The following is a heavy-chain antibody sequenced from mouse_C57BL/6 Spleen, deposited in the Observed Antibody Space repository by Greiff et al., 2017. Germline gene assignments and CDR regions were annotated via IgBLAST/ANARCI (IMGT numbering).Heavy chain of an antibody. D-gene: IGHD3-2*02. CDR3: AMKQLRLRNDARDY. V-gene: IGHV5-17*01. Sequence: EVKLVASGGGLVKPGGSLKLSCAASGFTFSDYGMHWVRQAPEKGLEWVAYISSGSSTIYYDDTVKGRFTISRDNAKNTLFLQMTSLRAENTAMYYWAMKQLRLRNDARDYWGQGTSVTVSS. CDR1: GFTFSDYG. CDR2: ISSGSSTI. J-gene: IGHJ4*01.